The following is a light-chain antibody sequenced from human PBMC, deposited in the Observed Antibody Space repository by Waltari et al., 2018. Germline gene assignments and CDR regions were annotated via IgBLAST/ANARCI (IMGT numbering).Light chain of an antibody. CDR2: DAS. V-gene: IGKV1-33*01. Sequence: DIQMTQSPSSVSASVGDRVTITCQASQDISNYLNWYQQKPGKAPKLLIYDASNLETGVPSRFSGSGSGTDFTFTISSLQPEDIATYYCQQYDNLSYTFGQGTKLEIK. J-gene: IGKJ2*01. CDR3: QQYDNLSYT. CDR1: QDISNY.